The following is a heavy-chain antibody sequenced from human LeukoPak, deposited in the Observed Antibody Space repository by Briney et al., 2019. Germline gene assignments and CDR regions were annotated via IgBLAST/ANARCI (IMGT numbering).Heavy chain of an antibody. J-gene: IGHJ6*03. D-gene: IGHD3-3*01. Sequence: PSETLSLTCTVSGGSISSGSYYWRWIRQPAGKGLEWIGRIYTSGSTNYNPSLKSRVTISVDTSKNQFSLKLSSVTAADTAVYYCARLGGMEWLRRYWSYYYYCMDVWGKGTTVTVSS. CDR1: GGSISSGSYY. CDR2: IYTSGST. V-gene: IGHV4-61*02. CDR3: ARLGGMEWLRRYWSYYYYCMDV.